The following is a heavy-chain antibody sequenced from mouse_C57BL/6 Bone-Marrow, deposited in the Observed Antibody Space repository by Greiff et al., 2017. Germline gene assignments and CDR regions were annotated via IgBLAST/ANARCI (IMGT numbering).Heavy chain of an antibody. V-gene: IGHV5-4*01. CDR1: GFTFSSYA. J-gene: IGHJ3*01. Sequence: EVQLQESGGGLVKPGGSLKLSCAASGFTFSSYAMSWVRQTPEKRLEWVATISACGSYTYYPDNVKGRFTISRDNAKYNRDLQMSRLKSEDTAMYYCARESNYGSSWGFAYWGQGTLVTVSA. D-gene: IGHD1-1*01. CDR3: ARESNYGSSWGFAY. CDR2: ISACGSYT.